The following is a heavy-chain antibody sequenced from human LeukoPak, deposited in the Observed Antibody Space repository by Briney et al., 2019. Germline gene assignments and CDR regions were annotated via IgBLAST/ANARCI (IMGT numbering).Heavy chain of an antibody. V-gene: IGHV1-69*13. D-gene: IGHD3-16*02. J-gene: IGHJ4*02. CDR3: ATDYDYLWGSYRYTRY. CDR2: IIPIFGTA. CDR1: GGTFSSYA. Sequence: SVKVSCKASGGTFSSYAISWVRQAPGQGLEWMGGIIPIFGTANYAQKFQGRVTIIADESTSTAYMELSSLRSEDTAVYYCATDYDYLWGSYRYTRYWGQGTLVTVSS.